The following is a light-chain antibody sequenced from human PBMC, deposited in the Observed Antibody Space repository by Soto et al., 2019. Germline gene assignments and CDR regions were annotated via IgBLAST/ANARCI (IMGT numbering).Light chain of an antibody. J-gene: IGKJ1*01. CDR3: QHYGGSRT. Sequence: EIGLTRSPGTLSLSPGERATLSCRASQSVSGSYLAWYQQKPGQAPRLLIYGASSRATGIPERFSGSGSGTDFTLTISRLEPEDFAVYYCQHYGGSRTFGQGPRWIS. CDR1: QSVSGSY. CDR2: GAS. V-gene: IGKV3-20*01.